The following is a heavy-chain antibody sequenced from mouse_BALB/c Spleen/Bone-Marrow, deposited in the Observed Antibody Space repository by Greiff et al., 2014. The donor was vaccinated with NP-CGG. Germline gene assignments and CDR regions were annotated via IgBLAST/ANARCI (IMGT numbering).Heavy chain of an antibody. V-gene: IGHV1-18*01. CDR3: ARPNTTPFDY. J-gene: IGHJ3*01. CDR1: GYTFTDYH. Sequence: VQLKESGPELVKPGASVRIPCKASGYTFTDYHMDWVKQSHGKSLAWIGDIDPNNGTTIYNRNFKGKATLTVDKSSSTAYMELRSLTSVDTAVYYCARPNTTPFDYWGQGTLVTVSS. D-gene: IGHD2-12*01. CDR2: IDPNNGTT.